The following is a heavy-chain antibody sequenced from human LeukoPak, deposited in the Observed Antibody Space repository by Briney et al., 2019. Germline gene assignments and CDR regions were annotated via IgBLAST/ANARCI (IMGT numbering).Heavy chain of an antibody. D-gene: IGHD3-22*01. Sequence: ASVKVSCKASGYTFTTNGISWVRQAPGQGLEWMGWISAYNGNTNYAQKLQGRVTMTTDTSTSTAYMELRSLGSDDTAVYYCARGNPYYYDSSGYYWRSYYFDYWGQGTLVTVSS. CDR3: ARGNPYYYDSSGYYWRSYYFDY. J-gene: IGHJ4*02. CDR1: GYTFTTNG. V-gene: IGHV1-18*01. CDR2: ISAYNGNT.